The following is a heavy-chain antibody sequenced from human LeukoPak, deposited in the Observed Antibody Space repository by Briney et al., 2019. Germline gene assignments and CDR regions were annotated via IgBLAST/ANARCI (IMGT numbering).Heavy chain of an antibody. V-gene: IGHV5-51*01. J-gene: IGHJ4*02. D-gene: IGHD2-2*01. Sequence: GESLKISCKGSGYSFTSYCIGWGRQMSGKGLEWMRIIYPGDPITRYSRSFQGQVTISADKSISTAYLQWSSLKASDTAIYFCARRTDYYFDYWGQGTLVTVSS. CDR1: GYSFTSYC. CDR3: ARRTDYYFDY. CDR2: IYPGDPIT.